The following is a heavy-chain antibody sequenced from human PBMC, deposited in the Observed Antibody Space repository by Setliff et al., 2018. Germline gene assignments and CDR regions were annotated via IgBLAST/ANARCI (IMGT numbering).Heavy chain of an antibody. V-gene: IGHV3-23*01. Sequence: PGGSLRLSCAASGFTFSDYAMSWVRQAPGKGLEWVSTISGSAGSIHLADSVKGRFTISRDNSKNTLFLQMSSLRSEDTAVYYCAAGINSGTSGSYPGHLWGQGTLVTVSS. CDR2: ISGSAGSI. J-gene: IGHJ5*02. CDR3: AAGINSGTSGSYPGHL. CDR1: GFTFSDYA. D-gene: IGHD1-26*01.